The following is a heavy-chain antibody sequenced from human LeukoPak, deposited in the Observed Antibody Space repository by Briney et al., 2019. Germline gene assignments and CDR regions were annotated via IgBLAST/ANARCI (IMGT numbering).Heavy chain of an antibody. CDR2: INSDGSST. J-gene: IGHJ4*02. Sequence: GGSLRLSCAASGFTFSSHWMHWVRQAPGKGLVWVSRINSDGSSTSYADSVKGRFTISRDNAKNTLYLQMNSLRAEDTAVYYCARVRLLWFGGGFDYWGQGTLVTVSS. D-gene: IGHD3-10*01. V-gene: IGHV3-74*01. CDR3: ARVRLLWFGGGFDY. CDR1: GFTFSSHW.